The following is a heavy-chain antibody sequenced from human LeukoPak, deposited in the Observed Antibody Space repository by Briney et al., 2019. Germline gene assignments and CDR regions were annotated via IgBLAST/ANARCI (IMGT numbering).Heavy chain of an antibody. CDR2: IIPIFGIA. D-gene: IGHD3-22*01. J-gene: IGHJ5*02. V-gene: IGHV1-69*04. CDR1: GGTFSSYA. CDR3: ARDRDYYDSSGSPVPFDA. Sequence: SVKVSCKASGGTFSSYAISWVRQAPGQGREWMGRIIPIFGIANYAQKFQGRVTITAEKSTSTAYMELSSLRSEDTAVYYCARDRDYYDSSGSPVPFDAWGQGTLVTVSS.